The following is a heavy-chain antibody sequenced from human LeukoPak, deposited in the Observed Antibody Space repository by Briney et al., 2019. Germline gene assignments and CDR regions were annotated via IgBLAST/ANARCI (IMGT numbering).Heavy chain of an antibody. CDR1: GGTFSSYA. J-gene: IGHJ4*02. V-gene: IGHV1-69*13. CDR2: IIPIFGTA. Sequence: ASVKVSCKASGGTFSSYAISWVRRAPGQGLEWMGGIIPIFGTANYAQKFQGRVTITADESTSTAYMELSSLRSEDTAVYYCARVRGDCGGDCYSGYFDYWGQGTLVTVSS. D-gene: IGHD2-21*02. CDR3: ARVRGDCGGDCYSGYFDY.